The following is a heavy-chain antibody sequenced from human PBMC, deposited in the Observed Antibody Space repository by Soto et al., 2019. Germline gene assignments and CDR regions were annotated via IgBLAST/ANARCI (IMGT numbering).Heavy chain of an antibody. CDR1: GFTFSDYA. CDR2: MSRDGTNK. J-gene: IGHJ4*02. Sequence: SLRLSCVASGFTFSDYAMDWVRQAPGKGLEWVTVMSRDGTNKYYADSVKGRFTISRDNSKNTLYLQMNSLTVEDTALYYCARDSSGWYKFDYWGQGTVVTVSS. D-gene: IGHD6-19*01. V-gene: IGHV3-30-3*01. CDR3: ARDSSGWYKFDY.